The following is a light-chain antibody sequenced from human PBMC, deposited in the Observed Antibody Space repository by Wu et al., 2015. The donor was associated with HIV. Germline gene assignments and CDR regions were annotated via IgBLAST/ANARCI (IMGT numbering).Light chain of an antibody. CDR2: DAS. Sequence: EIVLTQSPATLSLSPGERATLSCRASQSVRNYLAWFQQKPGQAPRLLIYDASNRATGIPARFSGSGSGTDFTLTISSLEPEDFALYYCQQRSNWPWTFGQGTKGGIQT. CDR3: QQRSNWPWT. V-gene: IGKV3-11*01. CDR1: QSVRNY. J-gene: IGKJ1*01.